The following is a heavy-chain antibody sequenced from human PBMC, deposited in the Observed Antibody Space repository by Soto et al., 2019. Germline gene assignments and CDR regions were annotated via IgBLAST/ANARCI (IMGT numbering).Heavy chain of an antibody. V-gene: IGHV4-31*03. CDR2: IYYSGST. CDR1: GGTISSGGYY. Sequence: SETLSLTCTVSGGTISSGGYYWSWIRQHPGKGLEWIGYIYYSGSTYYNPSLKSRVTISVDTSKNQFSLKLSSVTAADTAVYYCARCGSYEGWFDPWGQGTLVTVS. D-gene: IGHD1-26*01. CDR3: ARCGSYEGWFDP. J-gene: IGHJ5*02.